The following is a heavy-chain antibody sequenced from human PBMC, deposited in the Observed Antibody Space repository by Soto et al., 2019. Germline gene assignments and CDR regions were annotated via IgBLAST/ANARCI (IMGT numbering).Heavy chain of an antibody. D-gene: IGHD6-13*01. J-gene: IGHJ6*03. V-gene: IGHV4-39*01. CDR1: GGSISSSSYY. CDR2: IYYSGST. CDR3: ARLSSCPYSSSWYSDYYYYYYMDV. Sequence: SETLSLTCTVSGGSISSSSYYWGWIRQPPGKGLEWIGSIYYSGSTYYNPSLKSRVTISVDTSKNQFSLKLSSVTAADTAVYYCARLSSCPYSSSWYSDYYYYYYMDVWGKGTTVTVSS.